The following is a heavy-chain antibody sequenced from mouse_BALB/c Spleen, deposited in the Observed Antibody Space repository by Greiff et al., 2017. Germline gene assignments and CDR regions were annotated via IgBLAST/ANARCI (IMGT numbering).Heavy chain of an antibody. V-gene: IGHV5-6-5*01. J-gene: IGHJ1*01. CDR2: ISSGGST. Sequence: EVKVEESGGGLVKPGGSLKLSCAASGFTFSSYAMSWVRQTPEKRLEWVASISSGGSTYYPDSVKGRFTISRDNARNILYLQMSSLRSEDTAMYYCARGGSYGYFDVWGAGTTVTVSS. CDR3: ARGGSYGYFDV. CDR1: GFTFSSYA.